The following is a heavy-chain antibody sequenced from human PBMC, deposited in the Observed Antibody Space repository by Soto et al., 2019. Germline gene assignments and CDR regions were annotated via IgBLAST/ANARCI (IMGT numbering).Heavy chain of an antibody. V-gene: IGHV4-31*03. CDR3: ARSLSPYGGKRPNRFDP. CDR2: IYYSGST. CDR1: GGSISSGGYY. D-gene: IGHD3-10*01. J-gene: IGHJ5*02. Sequence: PSETLSLTCTVSGGSISSGGYYWSWIRQHPGKGLEWIGYIYYSGSTYYNPSLKSRVTISVDTSKNQFSLKLSSVTAADTAVYCCARSLSPYGGKRPNRFDPWGQGTLVTVSS.